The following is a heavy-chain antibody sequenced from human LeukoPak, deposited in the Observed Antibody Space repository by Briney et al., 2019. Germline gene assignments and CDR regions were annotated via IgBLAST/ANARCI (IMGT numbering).Heavy chain of an antibody. V-gene: IGHV3-23*01. Sequence: PGGSLRLSCAASGFIFSLHAMAWVRQAPGKGLEWVSGISGSGVITYYTDSVKGRFTISRDSSKSTLYLQMNSLRPEDTAVYYCAKDRDSKNGYRGYDYDFWGQGTLVTVSS. CDR1: GFIFSLHA. J-gene: IGHJ4*02. CDR3: AKDRDSKNGYRGYDYDF. D-gene: IGHD5-12*01. CDR2: ISGSGVIT.